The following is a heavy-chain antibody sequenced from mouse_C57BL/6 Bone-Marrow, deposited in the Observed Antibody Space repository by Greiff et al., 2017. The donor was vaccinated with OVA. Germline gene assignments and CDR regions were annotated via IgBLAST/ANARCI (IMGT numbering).Heavy chain of an antibody. CDR2: ISSGSSTI. D-gene: IGHD2-4*01. J-gene: IGHJ3*01. Sequence: EVQLVESGGGLVKPGGSLKLSCAASGFTFSDYGMHWVRQAPEKGLEWVAYISSGSSTIYYADTVKGRFTISRDNAKTTLFLQMTSLRSEDTAMYYCAPIYYDYDVTYWGQGTLVTVSA. CDR3: APIYYDYDVTY. V-gene: IGHV5-17*01. CDR1: GFTFSDYG.